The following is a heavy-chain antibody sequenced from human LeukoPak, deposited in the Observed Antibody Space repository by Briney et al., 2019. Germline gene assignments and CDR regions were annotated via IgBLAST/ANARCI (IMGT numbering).Heavy chain of an antibody. CDR2: IYYSGST. D-gene: IGHD5-18*01. CDR3: ARGGLGYLNWFDP. V-gene: IGHV4-59*01. CDR1: GGSISSYY. J-gene: IGHJ5*02. Sequence: SETLSLTCTVSGGSISSYYWSWIRQPPGKGLERIGYIYYSGSTNYNPSLKSRVTISVDTSKNQFSLKLSSVTAADTAVYYCARGGLGYLNWFDPWGQGTLVTVSS.